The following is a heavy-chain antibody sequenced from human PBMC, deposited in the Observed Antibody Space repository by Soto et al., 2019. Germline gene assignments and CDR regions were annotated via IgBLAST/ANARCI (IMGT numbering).Heavy chain of an antibody. V-gene: IGHV4-31*03. CDR3: AGQRVGAVAVNS. CDR2: IYYSGST. D-gene: IGHD6-19*01. J-gene: IGHJ4*02. CDR1: GGSISSGGYY. Sequence: QVQLQESGPGLVKPSQTLSLTCTVSGGSISSGGYYWSWLRQHPGKGLEWIGYIYYSGSTYYNPSLQSRVTISVDASKNQCSLKLISVTAADTAVYYCAGQRVGAVAVNSWGQGTLVTVSS.